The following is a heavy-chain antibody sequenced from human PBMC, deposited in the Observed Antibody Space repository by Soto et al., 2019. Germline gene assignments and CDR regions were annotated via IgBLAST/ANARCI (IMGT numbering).Heavy chain of an antibody. CDR2: ISAYNCNT. V-gene: IGHV1-18*01. J-gene: IGHJ3*02. CDR1: GYTFTSFG. Sequence: QVQLVQSGAEVKKPGASVKVSCKASGYTFTSFGISRVRQAPGPGLEWMGWISAYNCNTNYAENLQGRVTMTIASPTSTAYMELRSLRSDDTAVYYCARDHRGGADAFDIWGQATMVTVSS. D-gene: IGHD2-15*01. CDR3: ARDHRGGADAFDI.